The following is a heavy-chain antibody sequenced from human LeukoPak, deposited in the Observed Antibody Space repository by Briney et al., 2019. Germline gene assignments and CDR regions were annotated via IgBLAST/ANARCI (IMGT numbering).Heavy chain of an antibody. D-gene: IGHD6-13*01. CDR3: ATMYSSSWHFDY. CDR2: IPYSGST. Sequence: SETLSLTCTVSGDSISSSSYYWGWIRQPPGKGLEWIGSIPYSGSTYYNPSLKSRLTISVDTSKNQFSLKLSSVTAADTAVYYCATMYSSSWHFDYWGQGTLVTVSS. V-gene: IGHV4-39*07. J-gene: IGHJ4*02. CDR1: GDSISSSSYY.